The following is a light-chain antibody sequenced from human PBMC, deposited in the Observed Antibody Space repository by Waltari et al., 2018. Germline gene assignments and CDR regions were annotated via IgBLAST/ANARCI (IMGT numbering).Light chain of an antibody. CDR1: QLGDKY. J-gene: IGLJ2*01. CDR3: QAWDSSIYVV. Sequence: SYELTQPPSVSVSPGQTASLPTAGHQLGDKYAGWYQQKPGQSPVLVIYQDSKRPSGIPERFSGSNSGNTATLTISGTQAMDEADYYCQAWDSSIYVVFGGGTKLTVL. V-gene: IGLV3-1*01. CDR2: QDS.